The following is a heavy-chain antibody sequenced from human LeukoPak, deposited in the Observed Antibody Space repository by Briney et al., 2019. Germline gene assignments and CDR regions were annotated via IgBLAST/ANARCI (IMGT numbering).Heavy chain of an antibody. J-gene: IGHJ4*02. V-gene: IGHV3-74*01. CDR1: GFTFSTYW. CDR2: INTDGSST. CDR3: ARVDPTGDGYNCFDS. D-gene: IGHD5-24*01. Sequence: GESLRLSWAAAGFTFSTYWMHWVRQAPGKGLLWVARINTDGSSTLYADSVKGGVTISRENGKSTLYLQTDSLRPEDTAVYYCARVDPTGDGYNCFDSWGQGTLVTVSS.